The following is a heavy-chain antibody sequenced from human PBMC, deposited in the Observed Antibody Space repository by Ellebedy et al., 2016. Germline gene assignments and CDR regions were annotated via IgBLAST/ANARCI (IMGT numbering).Heavy chain of an antibody. J-gene: IGHJ5*02. D-gene: IGHD1-1*01. V-gene: IGHV3-74*01. Sequence: GESLKISCAASGFTFNHLWMHWVRQAPGEGLVWLSRISGDGTTPVYADSVKGRFTISRDNANNKLFLQMNSLRADDTAVYYCARGYNAALDTWGQGTRVTVSS. CDR3: ARGYNAALDT. CDR1: GFTFNHLW. CDR2: ISGDGTTP.